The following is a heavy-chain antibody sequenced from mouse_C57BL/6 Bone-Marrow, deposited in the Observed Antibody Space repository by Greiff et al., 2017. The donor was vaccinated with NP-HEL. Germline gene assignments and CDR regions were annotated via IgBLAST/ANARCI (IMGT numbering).Heavy chain of an antibody. Sequence: DVHLVESGGGLVKPGGSLTLSCAASGFTFSDSGMHWVRPAPEKGLEWVAYISSGSSSIYYADTVKGRFPISRDHAKNTMFRKMTSLRSEDTAMYYCARRGPYSNSLFAYWGQGTLVTVSA. V-gene: IGHV5-17*01. J-gene: IGHJ3*01. CDR2: ISSGSSSI. D-gene: IGHD2-5*01. CDR1: GFTFSDSG. CDR3: ARRGPYSNSLFAY.